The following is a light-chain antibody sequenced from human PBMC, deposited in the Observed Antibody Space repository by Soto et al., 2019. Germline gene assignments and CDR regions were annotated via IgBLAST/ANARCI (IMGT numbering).Light chain of an antibody. CDR3: QQYGSSEII. CDR1: QSLTNPY. V-gene: IGKV3-20*01. J-gene: IGKJ5*01. Sequence: EVVLTQSPGTLSLSPGDRATLFCGARQSLTNPYIAWYQQKPGQAPRLLIYDISSRATGIPDRFSGSVSGTDLTITITRLEPEDGEVFDCQQYGSSEIIFGQGTRLEIK. CDR2: DIS.